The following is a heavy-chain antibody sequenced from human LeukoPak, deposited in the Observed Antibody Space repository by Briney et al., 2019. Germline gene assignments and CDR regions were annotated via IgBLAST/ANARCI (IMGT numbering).Heavy chain of an antibody. Sequence: GGSLRLSCAASGFTFSSYAMSWVRQAPGKGLEWVSAISGSGGSTYYADSVKGRFTISRDNSKNTLYLQMDSLRAEDTAVYYCLIVPVAMEADYWGQGTLVTVSS. CDR1: GFTFSSYA. V-gene: IGHV3-23*01. CDR2: ISGSGGST. J-gene: IGHJ4*02. D-gene: IGHD2-2*01. CDR3: LIVPVAMEADY.